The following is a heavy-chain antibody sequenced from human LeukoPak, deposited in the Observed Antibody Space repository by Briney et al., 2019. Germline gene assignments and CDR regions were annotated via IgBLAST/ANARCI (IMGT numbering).Heavy chain of an antibody. V-gene: IGHV1-2*02. CDR1: GYTFTGHF. J-gene: IGHJ5*02. D-gene: IGHD3-10*01. Sequence: ASVKVSCKASGYTFTGHFIHWVRQAPGQGLEWMGWINPQSGSTSYAQPFQGRVVMTLDTSVNSVYMEMSSLGYDDAATYFCARDRADEYSAGSYVSFDPWGRGTPLTVSS. CDR3: ARDRADEYSAGSYVSFDP. CDR2: INPQSGST.